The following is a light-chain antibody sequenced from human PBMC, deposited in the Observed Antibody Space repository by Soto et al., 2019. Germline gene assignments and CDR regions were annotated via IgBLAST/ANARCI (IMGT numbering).Light chain of an antibody. CDR3: CSYTTTYTLV. CDR1: STDIGTYNS. CDR2: EDI. V-gene: IGLV2-14*01. J-gene: IGLJ3*02. Sequence: QSALTQPASVSGSPGRSITISCTGTSTDIGTYNSVSWYQHHPGKAPKLLIFEDIDRPSGVSDRFSGSKSGNTASLTISSLQFEDEADYYCCSYTTTYTLVFGGGTKLTVL.